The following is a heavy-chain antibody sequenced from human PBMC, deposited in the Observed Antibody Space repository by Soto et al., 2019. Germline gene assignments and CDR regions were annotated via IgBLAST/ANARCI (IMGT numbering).Heavy chain of an antibody. V-gene: IGHV3-48*02. CDR2: INSSSSII. J-gene: IGHJ1*01. CDR3: ARDSDVSRLEH. Sequence: EVQLVESGGGLVQPGGSLRLSCAASGFSFSNYGMNWVRQAPGKGLEWVSYINSSSSIIHYADSVKGRYTISRDNAKRSLYLQMNSLRDVDTAVYYCARDSDVSRLEHWGQGTLVTVSS. CDR1: GFSFSNYG.